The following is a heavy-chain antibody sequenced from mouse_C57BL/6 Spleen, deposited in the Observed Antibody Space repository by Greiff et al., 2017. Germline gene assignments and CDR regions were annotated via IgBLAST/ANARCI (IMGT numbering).Heavy chain of an antibody. V-gene: IGHV1-7*01. D-gene: IGHD1-1*01. Sequence: VQLQQSGAELAKPGASVKLSCKASGYTFTSYWMHWVKQRPGQGLEWIGYINPSSGYTKYNQKFKDKATLTADKSSSTSYMQLSSLTYEDSAVYYCAVITTVVGYFDVWGTGTTVTVSS. CDR2: INPSSGYT. J-gene: IGHJ1*03. CDR3: AVITTVVGYFDV. CDR1: GYTFTSYW.